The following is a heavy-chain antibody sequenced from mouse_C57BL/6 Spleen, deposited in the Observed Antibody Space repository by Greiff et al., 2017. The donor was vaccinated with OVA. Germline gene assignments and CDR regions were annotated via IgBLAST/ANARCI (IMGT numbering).Heavy chain of an antibody. CDR2: ISSGSSTI. CDR1: GFTFSDYG. D-gene: IGHD2-3*01. J-gene: IGHJ3*01. CDR3: ARGDDGYRFAY. Sequence: EVQGVESGGGLVKPGGSLKLSCAASGFTFSDYGMHWVRQAPEKGLEWVAYISSGSSTIYYADTVKGRFTISRDNAKNTLFLQMTSLRSEDTAMYYCARGDDGYRFAYWGQGTLVTVSA. V-gene: IGHV5-17*01.